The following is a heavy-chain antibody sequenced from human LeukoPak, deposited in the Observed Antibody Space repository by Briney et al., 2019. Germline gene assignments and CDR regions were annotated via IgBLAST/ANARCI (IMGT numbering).Heavy chain of an antibody. CDR3: AKDLHDYVWGSYRYGSDY. CDR2: ISYDGSNK. J-gene: IGHJ4*02. V-gene: IGHV3-30*18. CDR1: GFTFSNAW. Sequence: PGGSLRLSCAASGFTFSNAWMSWVRQAPGKGLEWVAVISYDGSNKYYADSVKGRFTISRDNSKNTLYLQMNSLRAEDTAVYYCAKDLHDYVWGSYRYGSDYWGQGTLVTVSS. D-gene: IGHD3-16*02.